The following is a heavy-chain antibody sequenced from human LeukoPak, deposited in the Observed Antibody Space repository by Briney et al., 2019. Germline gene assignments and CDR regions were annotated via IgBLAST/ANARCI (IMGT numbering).Heavy chain of an antibody. V-gene: IGHV1-24*01. CDR1: GYTLTELS. D-gene: IGHD5-12*01. CDR2: FDPGDGET. CDR3: ATASGGYDYVPDY. J-gene: IGHJ4*02. Sequence: ASVKVSCKVSGYTLTELSMHWVRQAPGKGLEWMGGFDPGDGETIYAQKFQGRVTMTEDTSTDTAYMELSSLRSEDTAVYYCATASGGYDYVPDYWGQGTLVTVSS.